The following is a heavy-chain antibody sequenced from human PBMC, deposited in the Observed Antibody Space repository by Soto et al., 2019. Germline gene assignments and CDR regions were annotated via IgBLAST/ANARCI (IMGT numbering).Heavy chain of an antibody. CDR3: ASNHPYSVNYGMDV. D-gene: IGHD4-17*01. V-gene: IGHV5-10-1*01. CDR2: IDPSDSYT. Sequence: GESLKISCKGSGYSFTSYWISWVRQMPGKGLEWMGRIDPSDSYTNYSPSFQGHVTISADKSISTAYLQWSSLKASDTAMYYCASNHPYSVNYGMDVLGQGXTVTVYS. J-gene: IGHJ6*02. CDR1: GYSFTSYW.